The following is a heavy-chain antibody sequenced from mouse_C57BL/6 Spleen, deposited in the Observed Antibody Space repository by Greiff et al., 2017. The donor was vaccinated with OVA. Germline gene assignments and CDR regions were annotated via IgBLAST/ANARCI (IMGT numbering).Heavy chain of an antibody. CDR1: GYAFSSYW. J-gene: IGHJ4*01. Sequence: VQLQQSGAELVKPGASVKISCKASGYAFSSYWMNWVKQRPGKGLEWIGQIYPGDGDTNYNGKFKGKATLTVDKSSSTAYMQLSSLTSEDSAVYFCARSGQLGGYALDYWGQGTSVTVSS. D-gene: IGHD3-2*01. CDR2: IYPGDGDT. V-gene: IGHV1-80*01. CDR3: ARSGQLGGYALDY.